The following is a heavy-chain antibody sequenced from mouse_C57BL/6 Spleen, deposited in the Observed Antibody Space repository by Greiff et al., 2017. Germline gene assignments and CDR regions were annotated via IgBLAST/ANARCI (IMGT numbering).Heavy chain of an antibody. CDR1: GYAFTNYL. Sequence: VQGVESGAELVRPGTSVTVSCKASGYAFTNYLIEWVKQRPGQGLEWIGVINPGSGGTNYNEKFKGRATLTADKTSRTAYMQLSSLTSEDAAVYFCWRFRTLYAMDYWGQGTSVTVSS. J-gene: IGHJ4*01. CDR3: WRFRTLYAMDY. CDR2: INPGSGGT. V-gene: IGHV1-54*01.